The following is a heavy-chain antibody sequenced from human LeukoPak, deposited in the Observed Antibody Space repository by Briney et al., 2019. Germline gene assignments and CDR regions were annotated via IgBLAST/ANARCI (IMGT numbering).Heavy chain of an antibody. D-gene: IGHD6-13*01. Sequence: ASVKVSCKASGYSFTRYGFSWVRQAPGQGLEWMGWISAYNGHTNYAQNFQGRVTMTTDTSTSTAYMELRSLRSEDTAVYYCARAGYSSSWTRDGYYFDYWGQGTLVTVSS. CDR1: GYSFTRYG. CDR2: ISAYNGHT. CDR3: ARAGYSSSWTRDGYYFDY. V-gene: IGHV1-18*01. J-gene: IGHJ4*02.